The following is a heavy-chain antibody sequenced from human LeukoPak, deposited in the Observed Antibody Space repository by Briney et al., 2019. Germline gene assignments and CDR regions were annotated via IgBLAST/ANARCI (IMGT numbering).Heavy chain of an antibody. J-gene: IGHJ4*02. CDR2: INPNSGGT. D-gene: IGHD2-2*02. Sequence: ASVKVSCKASGYTFTGYYMHWVRQTPGQGLEWMEWINPNSGGTNYAQKFQGRVTMTRDTSISTAYMELGRLRSDDTAVYYCARDHYCSSTSCYTIFDYWGQGTLVTVSS. V-gene: IGHV1-2*02. CDR3: ARDHYCSSTSCYTIFDY. CDR1: GYTFTGYY.